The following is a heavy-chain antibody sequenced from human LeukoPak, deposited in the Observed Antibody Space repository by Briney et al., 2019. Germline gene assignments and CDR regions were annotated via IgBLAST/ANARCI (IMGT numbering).Heavy chain of an antibody. CDR1: GFTFSSYW. V-gene: IGHV3-74*01. J-gene: IGHJ5*02. Sequence: GGSLRLSGAASGFTFSSYWMHWVRQAPGKGLVWVSRINSDGSSTSYADSVKGRFTISRDNAKNTLYLQMNSLRAEDTAVYYCARERPPTGLGWFDPWGQGTLVTVSS. CDR3: ARERPPTGLGWFDP. CDR2: INSDGSST. D-gene: IGHD1-1*01.